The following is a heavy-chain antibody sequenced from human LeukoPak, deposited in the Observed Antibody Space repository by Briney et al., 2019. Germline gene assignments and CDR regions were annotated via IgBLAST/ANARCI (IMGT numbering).Heavy chain of an antibody. J-gene: IGHJ4*02. CDR1: GYTLTELS. CDR2: FDPEDGET. D-gene: IGHD3-22*01. Sequence: ASVKVSCKVSGYTLTELSMHWVRQAPGKGLEWMGGFDPEDGETIYAQKFQGRVTMTRDTSTSTVYMDLSSLRSEDTAVYYCAREGSDSSGYFDYWGLGTLVTVSS. V-gene: IGHV1-24*01. CDR3: AREGSDSSGYFDY.